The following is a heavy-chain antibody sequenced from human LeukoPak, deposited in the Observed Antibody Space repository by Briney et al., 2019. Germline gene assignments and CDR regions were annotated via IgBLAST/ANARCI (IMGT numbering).Heavy chain of an antibody. CDR2: ISSNGGST. Sequence: QTGGSLRLSCSASGFTFSRYAMHWVRQAPGKGLEYVSAISSNGGSTYYADSVEGRFTISRDNSRNTLHLQMSSLRVEDTAVYYCVKDSSSGSYFDYWGQGTLVTVSS. J-gene: IGHJ4*02. CDR1: GFTFSRYA. V-gene: IGHV3-64D*06. D-gene: IGHD3-10*01. CDR3: VKDSSSGSYFDY.